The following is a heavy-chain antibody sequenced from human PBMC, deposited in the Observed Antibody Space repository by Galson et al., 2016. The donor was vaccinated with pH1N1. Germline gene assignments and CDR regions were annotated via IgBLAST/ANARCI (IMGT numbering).Heavy chain of an antibody. CDR1: GYTFTNYW. V-gene: IGHV5-51*03. J-gene: IGHJ4*02. Sequence: SGAEVKKPGESLKISCRASGYTFTNYWIGWVRQVPGKGLEWMAIIYPGDSDARYSPSFQGRVTISADKSISTAYLHWSSLKASDTAIYYCARPQSLATPAFFFDAWGRGTLVTVSS. CDR3: ARPQSLATPAFFFDA. CDR2: IYPGDSDA. D-gene: IGHD6-6*01.